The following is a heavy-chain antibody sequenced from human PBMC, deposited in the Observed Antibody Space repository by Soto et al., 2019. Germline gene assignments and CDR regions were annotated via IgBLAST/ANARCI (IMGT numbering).Heavy chain of an antibody. J-gene: IGHJ4*02. CDR3: ARGIQLWLRRINTGYSG. D-gene: IGHD5-18*01. CDR1: GGTFSTYA. V-gene: IGHV1-69*12. Sequence: QVQLVQSGAEVKKPESSVKVSCKAPGGTFSTYAISWVRQAPGQGLEWMGGIIPMFGTANYAQRFQDRVTITADESTNTGYMGLSSLRSEDTAVYFCARGIQLWLRRINTGYSGWGQGTLVTVSS. CDR2: IIPMFGTA.